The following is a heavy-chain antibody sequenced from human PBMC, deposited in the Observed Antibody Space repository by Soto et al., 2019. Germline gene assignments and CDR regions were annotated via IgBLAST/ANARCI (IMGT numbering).Heavy chain of an antibody. CDR3: AKAFYYYDSSGYYYFDY. V-gene: IGHV3-23*01. D-gene: IGHD3-22*01. CDR2: ISGSGSTI. CDR1: GFTFSSYA. Sequence: PGGSLRLSCAASGFTFSSYAVSWVRQAPGKGPEWISSISGSGSTIYYADSVKGRFTISRDNSKNTLYLQMSSLRAEDTAVYYCAKAFYYYDSSGYYYFDYWGQGTLVTVSS. J-gene: IGHJ4*02.